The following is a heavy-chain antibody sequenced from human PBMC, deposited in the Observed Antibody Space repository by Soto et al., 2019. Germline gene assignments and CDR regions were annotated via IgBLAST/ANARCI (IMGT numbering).Heavy chain of an antibody. D-gene: IGHD6-6*01. Sequence: QVQLQESGPGLVKPSQTLSLTCNVSGESISSGGYYWSWIRHHPGKGLEWIGYIYDTESAYYNPSLKSRVTISMDTPKNQFAMRLSSVTAADTAVYYCARASSSSSAADYWGQGILGTVSS. CDR1: GESISSGGYY. J-gene: IGHJ4*02. V-gene: IGHV4-31*03. CDR2: IYDTESA. CDR3: ARASSSSSAADY.